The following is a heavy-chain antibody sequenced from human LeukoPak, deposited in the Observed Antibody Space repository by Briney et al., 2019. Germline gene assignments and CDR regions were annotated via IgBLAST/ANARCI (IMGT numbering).Heavy chain of an antibody. CDR2: INPNSGGT. J-gene: IGHJ5*02. CDR3: GRVSRRIVHGAGAWFDP. CDR1: GYTFTGYY. Sequence: ASVKVSCKASGYTFTGYYMHWVRQAPGQGLEWMGWINPNSGGTNYAQKFQGRVTMTRDTSISTAYMELSRLRSDDTAVYYCGRVSRRIVHGAGAWFDPWGQGTLVTVSS. D-gene: IGHD1-26*01. V-gene: IGHV1-2*02.